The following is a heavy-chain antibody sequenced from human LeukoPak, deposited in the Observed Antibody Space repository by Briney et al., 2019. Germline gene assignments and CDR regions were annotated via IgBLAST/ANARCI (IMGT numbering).Heavy chain of an antibody. J-gene: IGHJ4*02. D-gene: IGHD4-17*01. Sequence: GESLKISCKGSGYGFTSYWINWVRQMPGKGLEWMGRIDPSDSYTNYSPSFQGHVTISTDKSISTAYLQWSSLKASDTAMYYCARQGLDGDYVDYWGQGTLVTVSS. CDR1: GYGFTSYW. CDR3: ARQGLDGDYVDY. V-gene: IGHV5-10-1*01. CDR2: IDPSDSYT.